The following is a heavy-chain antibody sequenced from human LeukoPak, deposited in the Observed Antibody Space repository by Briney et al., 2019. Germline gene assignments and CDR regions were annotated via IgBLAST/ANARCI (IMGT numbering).Heavy chain of an antibody. CDR3: AREAGDMTTHYFDY. J-gene: IGHJ4*02. CDR1: GGSISSGGYS. CDR2: IYHSGST. Sequence: PSQTLSLTCAVSGGSISSGGYSWSWIRQPPGKGLEWIGYIYHSGSTYYNPSLKSRVTISVDRSKNQFSLKLSSVTAADTAVYYCAREAGDMTTHYFDYWGQGTLVTVSS. V-gene: IGHV4-30-2*01. D-gene: IGHD4-17*01.